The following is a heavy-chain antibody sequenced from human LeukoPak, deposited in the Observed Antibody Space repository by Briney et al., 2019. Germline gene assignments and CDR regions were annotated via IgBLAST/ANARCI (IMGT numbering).Heavy chain of an antibody. V-gene: IGHV3-7*04. CDR1: GFTFSNYW. Sequence: GGPLRLSCAASGFTFSNYWMSWVRQAPGKGLERVANIKQDGGDKDYVDSVKGRFTISRDNAKNSLYLQMNSRRAEDTAVFHCARGRKFYDYWGQGTLVTVPS. D-gene: IGHD1-14*01. CDR2: IKQDGGDK. CDR3: ARGRKFYDY. J-gene: IGHJ4*02.